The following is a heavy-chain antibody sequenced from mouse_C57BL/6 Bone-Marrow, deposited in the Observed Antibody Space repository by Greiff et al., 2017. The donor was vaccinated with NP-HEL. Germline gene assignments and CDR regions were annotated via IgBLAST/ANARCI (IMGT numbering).Heavy chain of an antibody. CDR2: ISSGGSYT. CDR3: ARHLLLYYFDY. CDR1: GFTFSSYG. Sequence: EVKLMESGGDLVKPGGSLKLSCAASGFTFSSYGMSWVRQTPDKRLAWVATISSGGSYTYYPDSVKGRFTISRDNAKNTLYLQMSSLKSEDTAMYYCARHLLLYYFDYWGQGTTLTVSS. J-gene: IGHJ2*01. D-gene: IGHD2-10*01. V-gene: IGHV5-6*01.